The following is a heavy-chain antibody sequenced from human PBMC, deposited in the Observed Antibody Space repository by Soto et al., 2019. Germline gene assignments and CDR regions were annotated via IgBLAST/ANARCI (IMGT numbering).Heavy chain of an antibody. CDR1: GFTMTSYA. Sequence: VNVSRKASGFTMTSYAMRWLRQTRGQRLEWIGWIVVGSGNTNYAQKFQERVTITRDMSTSTAYMELSSLRSEDTAVYYCAADRYSGYDPSAFDIWGQGTMVTVSS. CDR3: AADRYSGYDPSAFDI. D-gene: IGHD5-12*01. V-gene: IGHV1-58*02. J-gene: IGHJ3*02. CDR2: IVVGSGNT.